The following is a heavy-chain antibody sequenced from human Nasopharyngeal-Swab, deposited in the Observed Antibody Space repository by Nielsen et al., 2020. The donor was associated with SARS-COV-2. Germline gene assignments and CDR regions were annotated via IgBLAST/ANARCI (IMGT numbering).Heavy chain of an antibody. V-gene: IGHV3-23*01. D-gene: IGHD1-7*01. Sequence: VRQAPGKGLEWVSAISGSGGSTYYADSVKGRFTISRDNSKNSLYLQMNSLRAEDTAVYYCARDIITGTIVGAFDIWGQGTMVTVSS. CDR3: ARDIITGTIVGAFDI. CDR2: ISGSGGST. J-gene: IGHJ3*02.